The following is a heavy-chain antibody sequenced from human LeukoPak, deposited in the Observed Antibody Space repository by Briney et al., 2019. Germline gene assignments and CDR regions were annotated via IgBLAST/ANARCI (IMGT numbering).Heavy chain of an antibody. V-gene: IGHV1-69*05. CDR1: GGTFSSYS. CDR3: ARRTMVRGVPSDYMDD. D-gene: IGHD3-10*01. CDR2: IIPIFGTA. Sequence: SVKVSCKASGGTFSSYSIRWVRQAPGQGLEWMGGIIPIFGTANYAQKFQGRVTITTDESTSTAYMELSSLRSEDTAVDYCARRTMVRGVPSDYMDDWGKGTTVTVSS. J-gene: IGHJ6*03.